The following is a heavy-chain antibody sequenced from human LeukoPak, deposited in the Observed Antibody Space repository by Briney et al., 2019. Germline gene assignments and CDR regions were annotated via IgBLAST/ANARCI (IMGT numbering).Heavy chain of an antibody. CDR3: AREKGGAGHFDY. D-gene: IGHD6-19*01. J-gene: IGHJ4*02. V-gene: IGHV4-61*02. Sequence: PSETLSLTCTVSGGSISSGSYYWSWIRQPAGKGLEWIGRIYTSGSTNYNPSLKSRVTISVDTSKNQFSLKLSSVTAADTAVYYCAREKGGAGHFDYWGQGTLVTVSS. CDR2: IYTSGST. CDR1: GGSISSGSYY.